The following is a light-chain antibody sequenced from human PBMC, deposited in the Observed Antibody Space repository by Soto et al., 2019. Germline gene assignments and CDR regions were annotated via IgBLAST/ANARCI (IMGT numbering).Light chain of an antibody. CDR2: DVT. CDR3: CSYAGNYTFVV. CDR1: NSDAGGYNY. J-gene: IGLJ2*01. Sequence: QSALTQPRSVSGSPGQSVTISCTGTNSDAGGYNYVSWYQQHPGKAPKLMIYDVTKRPSGVPDRFSGSKSGNTASLTISGLQAEDEANYYCCSYAGNYTFVVFGGGTKLTVL. V-gene: IGLV2-11*01.